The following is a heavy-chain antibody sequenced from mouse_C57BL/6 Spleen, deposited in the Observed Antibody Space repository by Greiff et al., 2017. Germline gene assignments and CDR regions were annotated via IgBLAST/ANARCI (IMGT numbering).Heavy chain of an antibody. CDR1: GYAFSSSW. V-gene: IGHV1-82*01. Sequence: VKLMESGPELVKPGASVKISCKASGYAFSSSWMNWVKQRPGKGLEWIGRIYPGDGDTNYNGKFKGKATLTADKSSSTAYMQLSSLTSEDSAVYFCARYYYGNYYAMDYWGQGTSVTVSS. J-gene: IGHJ4*01. CDR2: IYPGDGDT. CDR3: ARYYYGNYYAMDY. D-gene: IGHD1-1*01.